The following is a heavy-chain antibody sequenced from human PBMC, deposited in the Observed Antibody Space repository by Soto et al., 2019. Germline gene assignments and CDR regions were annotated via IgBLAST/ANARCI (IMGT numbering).Heavy chain of an antibody. D-gene: IGHD6-13*01. V-gene: IGHV5-10-1*01. Sequence: EVQLVQSGAEVKKPGESPRISCKGSGYSFTSYWISWVRQMPGKGLEWMGRIDPSDSYTNYSPSFQGHVTISADKSISTAYLQWSSLKASDSAMYFCARLQAAAGDNDLTFDYWGQGTLITVSP. CDR1: GYSFTSYW. CDR2: IDPSDSYT. CDR3: ARLQAAAGDNDLTFDY. J-gene: IGHJ4*02.